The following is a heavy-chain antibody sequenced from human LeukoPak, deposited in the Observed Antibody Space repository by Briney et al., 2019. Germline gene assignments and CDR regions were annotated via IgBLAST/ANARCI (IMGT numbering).Heavy chain of an antibody. D-gene: IGHD2-15*01. CDR1: GFTFSSYG. CDR2: IRYDGSNK. V-gene: IGHV3-30*02. CDR3: ARGPYCSGGSCYSGSDY. Sequence: PGGSLRLSCAASGFTFSSYGMHWVRQAPGKGLEWVAFIRYDGSNKYYADSVKGRFTISRDNSKNTLYLQMNSLRAEDTAVYYCARGPYCSGGSCYSGSDYWGQGTLVTVSS. J-gene: IGHJ4*02.